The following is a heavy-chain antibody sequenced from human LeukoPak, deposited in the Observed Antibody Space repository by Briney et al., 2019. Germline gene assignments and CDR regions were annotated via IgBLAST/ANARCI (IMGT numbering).Heavy chain of an antibody. Sequence: GGSLRLSCAASGFTFSGSAMHWVRQASGKGLEWVGRIRSKANSYATAYAASVKGRFTISRDDSKNTAYLQMNSLKTEDTAVYYCTSLPYCSSTSCYTGAFDIWGQGTMVTVSS. D-gene: IGHD2-2*01. CDR2: IRSKANSYAT. CDR3: TSLPYCSSTSCYTGAFDI. V-gene: IGHV3-73*01. CDR1: GFTFSGSA. J-gene: IGHJ3*02.